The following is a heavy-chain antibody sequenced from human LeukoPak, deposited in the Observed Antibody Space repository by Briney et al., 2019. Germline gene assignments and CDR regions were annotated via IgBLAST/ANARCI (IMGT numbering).Heavy chain of an antibody. CDR1: GFTVSNNY. Sequence: GGSLRLSCAVSGFTVSNNYLSWVRQAPGKGLECVSVIYGGRNNTVYADSVKGRFTISRDNSRNTIYLQIDSLRAEDTATYYCAREFRQTYSSGWSLDYWGQGTLVTVSS. V-gene: IGHV3-53*01. J-gene: IGHJ4*02. D-gene: IGHD6-19*01. CDR3: AREFRQTYSSGWSLDY. CDR2: IYGGRNNT.